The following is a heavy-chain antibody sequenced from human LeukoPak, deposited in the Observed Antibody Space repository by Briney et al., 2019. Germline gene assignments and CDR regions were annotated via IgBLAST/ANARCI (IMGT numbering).Heavy chain of an antibody. CDR1: GFTFSTYV. V-gene: IGHV3-23*01. J-gene: IGHJ6*02. Sequence: PGGSLRLSCAASGFTFSTYVMNWVRQAPGKGLEWVSTISDSGGSTYYADSVKGRFTISRDNSKSTLYLQMNSLRAKDTAVYYCGRYYVMDVWGQGTSVTVSS. CDR3: GRYYVMDV. CDR2: ISDSGGST.